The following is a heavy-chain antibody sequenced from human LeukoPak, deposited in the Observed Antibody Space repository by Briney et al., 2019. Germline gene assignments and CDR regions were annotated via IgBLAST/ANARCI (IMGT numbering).Heavy chain of an antibody. D-gene: IGHD6-19*01. CDR2: ISGSGSSI. CDR1: EFTFSSYE. CDR3: AKLGYSSGWYDFQIDAFDF. Sequence: GGSLRLSCAASEFTFSSYEMNWVRQAPGKGLEWVSHISGSGSSIYYADSVKGRFTISRDNAKNSLYLQMNSLRAEDTAVYYCAKLGYSSGWYDFQIDAFDFWGQGTMVTVSS. J-gene: IGHJ3*01. V-gene: IGHV3-48*03.